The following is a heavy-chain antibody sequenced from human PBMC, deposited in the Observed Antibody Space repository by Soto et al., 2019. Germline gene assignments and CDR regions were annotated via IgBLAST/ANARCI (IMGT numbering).Heavy chain of an antibody. CDR3: ARAHDFGSGYYPAEYFQH. V-gene: IGHV1-18*01. Sequence: ASVKVSCKASGYTFTSYGISWVRQAPGQGLEWMGWISAYNGNTNYAQKLQGRVTMTTDTSTSTAYMELRSLRSDDTAVYYCARAHDFGSGYYPAEYFQHGGKGTLVTVSS. CDR2: ISAYNGNT. D-gene: IGHD3-3*01. CDR1: GYTFTSYG. J-gene: IGHJ1*01.